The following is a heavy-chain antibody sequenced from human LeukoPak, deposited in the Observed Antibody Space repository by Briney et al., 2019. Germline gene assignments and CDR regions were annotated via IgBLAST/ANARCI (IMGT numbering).Heavy chain of an antibody. CDR2: VSKSDGTT. Sequence: GGSLRLSCAASGFTFTTYAMSWVRQAPGKGLEWVSSVSKSDGTTYYADSVKGRFTISRDFSKNTVFLHMNSLRAEDTAMCYCARGDDSGYYDYFDYWGQGALVTVSS. V-gene: IGHV3-23*01. CDR3: ARGDDSGYYDYFDY. CDR1: GFTFTTYA. J-gene: IGHJ4*02. D-gene: IGHD3-22*01.